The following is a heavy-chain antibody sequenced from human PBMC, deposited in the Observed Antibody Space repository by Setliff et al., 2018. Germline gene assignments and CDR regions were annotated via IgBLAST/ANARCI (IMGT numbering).Heavy chain of an antibody. CDR3: ARGILNDYVWGRGEQQLGLKFGS. V-gene: IGHV1-18*01. J-gene: IGHJ4*02. CDR2: ISGYYNKT. Sequence: GASVKVSCKTSGFGFTTFGFSWVRQAPGQGLEWMGWISGYYNKTNYAQKFQGRVTMTTDTSTSTAYMELRSLGSDDTAVYYCARGILNDYVWGRGEQQLGLKFGSWGQGTLVTVSS. D-gene: IGHD3-16*01. CDR1: GFGFTTFG.